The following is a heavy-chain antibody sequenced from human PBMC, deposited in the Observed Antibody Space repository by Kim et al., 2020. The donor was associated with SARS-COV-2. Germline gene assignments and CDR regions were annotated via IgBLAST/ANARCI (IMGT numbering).Heavy chain of an antibody. J-gene: IGHJ4*02. CDR2: ISSSSSTI. V-gene: IGHV3-48*04. D-gene: IGHD4-4*01. Sequence: GGSLRLSCAASGFTFSSYSMNWVRQAPGKGLEWVSYISSSSSTIYYADSVKGRFTISRDNAKNSLYLQMNSLRAEDTAVYYCAREDSPPFDYWGQGTLVTVSS. CDR3: AREDSPPFDY. CDR1: GFTFSSYS.